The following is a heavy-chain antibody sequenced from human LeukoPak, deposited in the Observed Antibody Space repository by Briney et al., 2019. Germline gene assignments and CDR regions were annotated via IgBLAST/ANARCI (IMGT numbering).Heavy chain of an antibody. J-gene: IGHJ3*02. Sequence: GTSVKVSCKASGFTFTSSAMQWVRQARGQRLEWIGWIVAGSGNTNYAQKFQERVTITRDMSTSTAYMELSSLRSEDTAVYYCAAGASPHDAFDIWGQGTMVTVSS. CDR1: GFTFTSSA. V-gene: IGHV1-58*02. D-gene: IGHD3-16*01. CDR3: AAGASPHDAFDI. CDR2: IVAGSGNT.